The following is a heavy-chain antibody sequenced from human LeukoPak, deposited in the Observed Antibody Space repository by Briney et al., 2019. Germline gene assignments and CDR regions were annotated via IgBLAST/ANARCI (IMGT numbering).Heavy chain of an antibody. V-gene: IGHV3-23*01. D-gene: IGHD3-10*01. Sequence: GGSLRLSCAASGFTFSSYAMSWVRQAPGKGLEWVSAISGSGGSTYYAGSVKGRFTISRDNSKNTLYLQMNSLRAEDTAVYYCAKDSDLAIWFGELLPFDYWGQGTLVTVSS. CDR3: AKDSDLAIWFGELLPFDY. CDR1: GFTFSSYA. CDR2: ISGSGGST. J-gene: IGHJ4*02.